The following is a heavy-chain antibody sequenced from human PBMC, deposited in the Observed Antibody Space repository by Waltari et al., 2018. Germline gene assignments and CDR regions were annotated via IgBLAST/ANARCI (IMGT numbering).Heavy chain of an antibody. J-gene: IGHJ4*02. Sequence: VQLVESGGGVVQPGGSLRLSCAASGFLFSNYAMHWVRQAPGKGLEWSSFIRYDGSNEYYADSVKGRFTISRDNSKNTLYLQMNSLRAEDTAVYYCAKGKIGQQLVRDFDYWGQGTLVTVSS. D-gene: IGHD6-13*01. V-gene: IGHV3-30*02. CDR2: IRYDGSNE. CDR1: GFLFSNYA. CDR3: AKGKIGQQLVRDFDY.